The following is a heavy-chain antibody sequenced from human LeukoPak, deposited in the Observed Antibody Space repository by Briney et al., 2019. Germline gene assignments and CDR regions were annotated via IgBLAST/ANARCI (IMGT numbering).Heavy chain of an antibody. CDR2: ISGSGGST. V-gene: IGHV3-23*01. CDR3: AKDPPSVVATKHQTTFDY. J-gene: IGHJ4*02. D-gene: IGHD5-12*01. CDR1: GFTFSSYA. Sequence: GGSLRLSCAASGFTFSSYAMSWVRQAPGKGLEWVSAISGSGGSTYYADSVKGRFTISRDNSKNTLYLQMNSLRAEDTAVYYCAKDPPSVVATKHQTTFDYWGQGTLVTVSS.